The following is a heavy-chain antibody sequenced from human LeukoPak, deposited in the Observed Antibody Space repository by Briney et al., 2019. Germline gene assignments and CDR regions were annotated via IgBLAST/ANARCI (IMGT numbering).Heavy chain of an antibody. CDR1: GFTFSSYG. CDR3: AKVPWGVVTYRPDYYYYMDV. CDR2: IRYDGSNK. D-gene: IGHD3-3*01. V-gene: IGHV3-30*02. Sequence: GGSLRLSCAASGFTFSSYGIHWVRQAPGKGLEWVAFIRYDGSNKYYADSVKGRFTISRDNSKNTLYLQMNSLRAEDTAVYYCAKVPWGVVTYRPDYYYYMDVWGKGTTVTVSS. J-gene: IGHJ6*03.